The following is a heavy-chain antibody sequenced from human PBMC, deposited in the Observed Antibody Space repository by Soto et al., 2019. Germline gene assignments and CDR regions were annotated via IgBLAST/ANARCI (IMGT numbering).Heavy chain of an antibody. V-gene: IGHV1-3*01. D-gene: IGHD5-12*01. CDR2: INAGNGNI. CDR1: GYTFTSYA. J-gene: IGHJ5*02. Sequence: ASVKVSCKASGYTFTSYAMHWVRQAPGQRLEWMGWINAGNGNIKYSQKFQGRITITRDTSASTAYMELSSLRSEDTAVYYCAADADSGYNDSHASSYPWGQGTLVTVSS. CDR3: AADADSGYNDSHASSYP.